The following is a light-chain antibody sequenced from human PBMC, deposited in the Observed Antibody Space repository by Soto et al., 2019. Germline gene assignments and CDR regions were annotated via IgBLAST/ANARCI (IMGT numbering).Light chain of an antibody. J-gene: IGLJ2*01. V-gene: IGLV1-51*01. CDR3: ATWDSGLSGVV. CDR1: SSNIGNNH. CDR2: DSN. Sequence: QSVLTQPPSVSAAPGQKVTISCSGSSSNIGNNHVSWYQQLPGTAPKVLIRDSNIRLSGIPDRFSDSKSGTSATLGISGLQTGDEADYYCATWDSGLSGVVFGGGTKLTVL.